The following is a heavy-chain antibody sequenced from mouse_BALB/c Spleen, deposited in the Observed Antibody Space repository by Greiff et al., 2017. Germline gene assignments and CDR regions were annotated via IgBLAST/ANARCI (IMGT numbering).Heavy chain of an antibody. Sequence: LQESGAELMKPGASVKISCKATGYTFSSYWIEWVKQRPGHGLEWIGEILPGSGSTNYNEKFKGKATFTADTSSNTAYMQLSSLTSEDSAVYYCARAGYYGYDKFAYWGQGTLVTVSA. CDR3: ARAGYYGYDKFAY. CDR2: ILPGSGST. D-gene: IGHD2-2*01. CDR1: GYTFSSYW. J-gene: IGHJ3*01. V-gene: IGHV1-9*01.